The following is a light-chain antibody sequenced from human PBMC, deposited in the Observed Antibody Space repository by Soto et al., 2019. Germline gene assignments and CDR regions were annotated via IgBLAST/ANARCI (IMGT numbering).Light chain of an antibody. V-gene: IGLV2-11*01. CDR2: DVT. CDR3: CAHVSSSTYV. J-gene: IGLJ1*01. Sequence: QSVLTQPRSVSGSPGQSVTISCSGTSIDVDDYVSWYQQHPGKAPKVIIYDVTERPSGVPDRFSGSKSGNAASLTVSGLQAEDEADYYCCAHVSSSTYVFGSGTKVTVL. CDR1: SIDVDDY.